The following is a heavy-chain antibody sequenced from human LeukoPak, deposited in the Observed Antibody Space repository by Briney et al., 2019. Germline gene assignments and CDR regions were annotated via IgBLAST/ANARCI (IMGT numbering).Heavy chain of an antibody. Sequence: ASVKVSCKASGYTFTSYDINWVRQATGQGREWMGWMNPNSGNTGYAQKFQGRVTMTTNTSISTAYMELSSLRSEDTAVYYCARGGSYCSGGSCYYFDYWGQGTLVTVSS. V-gene: IGHV1-8*01. CDR2: MNPNSGNT. J-gene: IGHJ4*02. CDR3: ARGGSYCSGGSCYYFDY. CDR1: GYTFTSYD. D-gene: IGHD2-15*01.